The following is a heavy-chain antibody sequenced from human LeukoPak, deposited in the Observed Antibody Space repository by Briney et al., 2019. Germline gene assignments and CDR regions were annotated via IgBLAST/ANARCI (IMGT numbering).Heavy chain of an antibody. Sequence: PSETLSLTCTVSGGSISSGGYYWSWIRQHPGKGLEWIGYIYYSGSTYYNPSLKSRVTISVDKSKNQFSLKLSSVTAADTAAYYCASISSDYYGSGSYYSPFDYWGQGTLVTVSS. CDR3: ASISSDYYGSGSYYSPFDY. CDR1: GGSISSGGYY. J-gene: IGHJ4*02. CDR2: IYYSGST. V-gene: IGHV4-31*03. D-gene: IGHD3-10*01.